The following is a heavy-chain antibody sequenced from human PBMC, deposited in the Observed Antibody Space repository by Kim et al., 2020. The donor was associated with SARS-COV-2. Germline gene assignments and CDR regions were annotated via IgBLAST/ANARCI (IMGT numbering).Heavy chain of an antibody. D-gene: IGHD3-10*01. Sequence: ASVKVSCKASGYTFTSYGISWVRQAPGQGLEWMGWISAYNGNTNYAQKLQGRVTMTTDTSTSTAYMELRSLRSDDTAVYYCARGSGSWSSSPGHAYYGMDVWGQGTTVTVSS. J-gene: IGHJ6*02. CDR1: GYTFTSYG. CDR3: ARGSGSWSSSPGHAYYGMDV. CDR2: ISAYNGNT. V-gene: IGHV1-18*01.